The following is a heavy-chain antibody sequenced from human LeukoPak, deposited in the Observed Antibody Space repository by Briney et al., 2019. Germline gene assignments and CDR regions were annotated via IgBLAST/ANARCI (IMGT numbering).Heavy chain of an antibody. CDR3: AVVRGVIIEDHLKPGFDP. V-gene: IGHV1-69*06. D-gene: IGHD3-10*02. J-gene: IGHJ5*02. Sequence: GASVKVSCKASGGTFSSYAISWVRQAPGQGLEWMGGIIPMFGTANYAQKFQGRVTITADKSTSTAYMELSSLRSEDTAMYYCAVVRGVIIEDHLKPGFDPWGQGTLVTVSS. CDR2: IIPMFGTA. CDR1: GGTFSSYA.